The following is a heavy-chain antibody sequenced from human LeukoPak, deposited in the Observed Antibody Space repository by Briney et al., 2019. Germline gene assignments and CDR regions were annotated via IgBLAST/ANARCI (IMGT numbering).Heavy chain of an antibody. CDR3: ARGASYYYDSSGPFDY. CDR2: IIPIFGTA. D-gene: IGHD3-22*01. CDR1: GCTFSSYA. Sequence: SVKVSCKASGCTFSSYAISWVRQAPGQGLEWMGGIIPIFGTANYAQKFQGRVTITTDESTSTAYMELSSLRSEDTAVYYCARGASYYYDSSGPFDYWGQGTLVTVSS. J-gene: IGHJ4*02. V-gene: IGHV1-69*05.